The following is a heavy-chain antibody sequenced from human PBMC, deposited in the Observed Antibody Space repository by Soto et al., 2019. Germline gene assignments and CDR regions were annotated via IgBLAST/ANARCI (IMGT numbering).Heavy chain of an antibody. V-gene: IGHV1-24*01. CDR1: GYTLTELS. CDR3: ATMGSPNCSSTSCDRWEGDWFDP. Sequence: ASVKVSCKVSGYTLTELSMHWVRQAPGKGLEWMGGFDPDDGETIYAQKFQGRVTMTEDTSTDTAYMELSSLRSEDTAVYYCATMGSPNCSSTSCDRWEGDWFDPWGQRTLVTVSS. CDR2: FDPDDGET. J-gene: IGHJ5*02. D-gene: IGHD2-2*02.